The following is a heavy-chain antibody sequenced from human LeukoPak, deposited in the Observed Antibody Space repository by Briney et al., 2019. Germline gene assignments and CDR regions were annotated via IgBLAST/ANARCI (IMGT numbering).Heavy chain of an antibody. V-gene: IGHV4-38-2*02. CDR3: AREGGDHSGSYHY. J-gene: IGHJ4*02. Sequence: SETLSLTCTVSGYSISSGYYWGWIRPPPGKGLEWIGSIYHSGSTYYNPSLKSRVTISVDTSKNQFSLKLSSVTAADTAVYYCAREGGDHSGSYHYWGQGTLVTVSS. CDR2: IYHSGST. CDR1: GYSISSGYY. D-gene: IGHD1-26*01.